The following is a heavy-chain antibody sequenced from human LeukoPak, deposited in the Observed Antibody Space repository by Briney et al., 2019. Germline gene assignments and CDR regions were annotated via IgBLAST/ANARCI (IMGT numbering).Heavy chain of an antibody. V-gene: IGHV3-23*01. CDR3: RSYGSGSSYSDY. Sequence: GGSLRLSCAASGFTFSSYAMSWVRQAPGKGLGWVSAISTGGGSTYYADSVKGRFTISRDNSKNTLYLQMNSLRAEDTAVYYCRSYGSGSSYSDYWGQGTLVTVSS. J-gene: IGHJ4*02. D-gene: IGHD3-10*01. CDR1: GFTFSSYA. CDR2: ISTGGGST.